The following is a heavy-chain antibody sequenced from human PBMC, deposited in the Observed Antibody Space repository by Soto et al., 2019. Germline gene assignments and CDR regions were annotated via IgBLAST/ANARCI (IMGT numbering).Heavy chain of an antibody. Sequence: QVQLVQSGAEVKKPGASVKVSCKASGYTFTSYGISWVRQAPGQGLEWMGWISAYNGNTNHAQKVQGRVPMTTDTCTSTAYEELRSLSSDDRAWYYWPRASPPVAYWGQGTLVPVSS. J-gene: IGHJ4*02. V-gene: IGHV1-18*01. CDR1: GYTFTSYG. CDR2: ISAYNGNT. CDR3: PRASPPVAY.